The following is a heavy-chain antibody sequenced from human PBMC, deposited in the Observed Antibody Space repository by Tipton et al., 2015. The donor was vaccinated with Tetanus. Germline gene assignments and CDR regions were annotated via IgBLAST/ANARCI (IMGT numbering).Heavy chain of an antibody. CDR3: ARPVNYDYVWGSSYYFDY. CDR1: GGSFSGYY. CDR2: INHSGST. J-gene: IGHJ4*02. D-gene: IGHD3-16*01. Sequence: TLSLTCAVYGGSFSGYYWSWIRQPPGKGLEWIGEINHSGSTNYNPSLKSRVTISVDTSKNQFSLKLSSVTAADTAVYYCARPVNYDYVWGSSYYFDYWGQGTLVTVSS. V-gene: IGHV4-34*01.